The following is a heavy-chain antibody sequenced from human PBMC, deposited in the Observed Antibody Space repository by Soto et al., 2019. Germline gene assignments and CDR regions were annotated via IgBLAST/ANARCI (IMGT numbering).Heavy chain of an antibody. Sequence: SLRLSCAAPGFTFSSYSMHGVRQAPGKGLEWVAVISYDGSNKYYADSVKGRFIISRDNSKNTLYLQMNSLRAEDTAVYYCARDRASRYSSRWYEKNYYYYGMDVWGQGTTVTVSS. V-gene: IGHV3-30-3*01. J-gene: IGHJ6*02. D-gene: IGHD6-13*01. CDR1: GFTFSSYS. CDR3: ARDRASRYSSRWYEKNYYYYGMDV. CDR2: ISYDGSNK.